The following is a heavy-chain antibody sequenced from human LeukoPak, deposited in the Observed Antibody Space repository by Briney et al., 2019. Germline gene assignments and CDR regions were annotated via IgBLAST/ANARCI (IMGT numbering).Heavy chain of an antibody. Sequence: SETLSLTCTVSGGSISSYYWSWIRQPPGKGLEWIGYIYYSGSTNYNPSLKSRVTISVDTSKNQFSLKLSSVTAADTAVYYCARDSYDTPGLWGQGTLVTVSS. CDR1: GGSISSYY. CDR2: IYYSGST. J-gene: IGHJ4*02. D-gene: IGHD3-9*01. V-gene: IGHV4-59*12. CDR3: ARDSYDTPGL.